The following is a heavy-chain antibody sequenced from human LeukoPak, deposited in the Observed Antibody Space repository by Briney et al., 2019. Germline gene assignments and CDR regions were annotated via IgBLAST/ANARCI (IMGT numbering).Heavy chain of an antibody. J-gene: IGHJ4*02. CDR1: GGSFSDYY. CDR2: INHSGST. D-gene: IGHD2-2*01. CDR3: ARGLQLLGYCSSTSCYAGNY. Sequence: SETLSLTCAVYGGSFSDYYWSWVRQPPGKGLEWIGEINHSGSTNYNPSLKSRVTISVDTSKNQFSLKLSSVTAADTAVYYCARGLQLLGYCSSTSCYAGNYWGQGTLVTVSS. V-gene: IGHV4-34*01.